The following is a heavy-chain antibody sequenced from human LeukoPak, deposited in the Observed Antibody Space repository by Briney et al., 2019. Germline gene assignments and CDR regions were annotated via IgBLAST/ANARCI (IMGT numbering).Heavy chain of an antibody. Sequence: PSETLSLTCAVYDGSFSGYYWSWIRQPPGKGLEWIGEINHSGSTNYNPSLKSRVTISVDTSKNQFSLKLSSVTAADTAVYYCARGRYYYDSSGSGYYYYMDVWGKGTTVTVSS. CDR3: ARGRYYYDSSGSGYYYYMDV. CDR2: INHSGST. V-gene: IGHV4-34*01. D-gene: IGHD3-22*01. J-gene: IGHJ6*03. CDR1: DGSFSGYY.